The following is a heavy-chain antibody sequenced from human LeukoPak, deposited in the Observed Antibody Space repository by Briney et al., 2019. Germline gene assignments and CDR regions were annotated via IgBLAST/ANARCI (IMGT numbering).Heavy chain of an antibody. Sequence: ASVKVSCKASGYTFTGYYMHWVRQAPGQGLEWMGWINPNSGGTNYAQKFQGRVTMTSDTSINTAYVEVSGLRSDDTAAYYCARDLPLEYRSSSFIFYWGRGTLVTVSS. V-gene: IGHV1-2*02. CDR3: ARDLPLEYRSSSFIFY. CDR2: INPNSGGT. D-gene: IGHD6-6*01. CDR1: GYTFTGYY. J-gene: IGHJ4*02.